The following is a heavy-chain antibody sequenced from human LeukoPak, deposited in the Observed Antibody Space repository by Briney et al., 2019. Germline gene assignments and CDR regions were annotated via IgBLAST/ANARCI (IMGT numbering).Heavy chain of an antibody. CDR1: GFTFRKNR. CDR2: IKHDGSDI. Sequence: GGSLRLSCADPGFTFRKNRRGGVGQAPGRGGGGVANIKHDGSDIYYVDFVKGRFTISRDTAKDSLYLQMNSLRAEDTAVYYCARDRGHSGYDLYDYWGQGTLVTVSS. J-gene: IGHJ4*02. V-gene: IGHV3-7*01. D-gene: IGHD5-12*01. CDR3: ARDRGHSGYDLYDY.